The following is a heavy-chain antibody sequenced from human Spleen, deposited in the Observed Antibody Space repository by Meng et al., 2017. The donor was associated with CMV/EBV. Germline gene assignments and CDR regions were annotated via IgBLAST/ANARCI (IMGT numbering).Heavy chain of an antibody. CDR1: GFTVSSNY. V-gene: IGHV3-53*01. Sequence: GESLKISCAASGFTVSSNYMSWVRQAPGKGLEWVSVIYSGGSTYYADSVKGRFTISRDNSKNTLSLQMNSLRAEDTAVYYCARPPTMKIVPDTFHIWGQGTMVTVSS. J-gene: IGHJ3*02. CDR3: ARPPTMKIVPDTFHI. CDR2: IYSGGST. D-gene: IGHD3-22*01.